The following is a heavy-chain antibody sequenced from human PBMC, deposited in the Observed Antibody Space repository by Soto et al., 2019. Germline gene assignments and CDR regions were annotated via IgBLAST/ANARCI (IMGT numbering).Heavy chain of an antibody. J-gene: IGHJ6*02. Sequence: GASVKVSCKASGYTFTSYGFSWVRQAPGQGLEWMGWISAYNGNTNYAQRLQGRVTMTTDTSTSTAYMELRSLRSDDTAVYYCARSGSGAAYYYHGLDVWGQGTTVTVSS. CDR2: ISAYNGNT. V-gene: IGHV1-18*01. CDR3: ARSGSGAAYYYHGLDV. CDR1: GYTFTSYG. D-gene: IGHD6-25*01.